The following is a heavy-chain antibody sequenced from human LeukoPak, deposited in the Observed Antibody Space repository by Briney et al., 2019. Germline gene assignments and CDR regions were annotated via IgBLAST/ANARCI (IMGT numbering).Heavy chain of an antibody. D-gene: IGHD2-8*01. Sequence: ASVKVSCKVSGYTLTELSMHWVRQAPGKGLEWMGGFDPEDGETIYAQKFQGRVTMTEDTSTDTAYMELSSLRSEDTAVYYCATRGQYSTNGVCYPSISGFDPWGQGTLVTVSS. V-gene: IGHV1-24*01. CDR3: ATRGQYSTNGVCYPSISGFDP. CDR2: FDPEDGET. CDR1: GYTLTELS. J-gene: IGHJ5*02.